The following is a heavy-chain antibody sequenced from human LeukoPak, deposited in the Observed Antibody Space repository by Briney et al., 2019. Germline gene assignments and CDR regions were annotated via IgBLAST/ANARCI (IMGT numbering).Heavy chain of an antibody. CDR3: ARVANGDYAVYCFDY. CDR2: INPNSGGT. J-gene: IGHJ4*02. D-gene: IGHD4-17*01. CDR1: GYTFTGYY. Sequence: EASVKVSCKASGYTFTGYYMHWVRQAPGQGLEWMGWINPNSGGTNYAQKFQGRVTMTRDTSISTAYMELSRLRSDDTAVYYCARVANGDYAVYCFDYWGQGTLVTVSS. V-gene: IGHV1-2*02.